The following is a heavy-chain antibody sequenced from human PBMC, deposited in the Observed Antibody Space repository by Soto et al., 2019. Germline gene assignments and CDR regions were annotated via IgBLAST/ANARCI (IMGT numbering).Heavy chain of an antibody. V-gene: IGHV3-23*01. CDR3: AKDGGILEPAYGMDV. Sequence: GGSLRLSCAASGFTFSSYAMSWVRQAPGKGLEWVSAISGSGGSTYYADSVKGRFTISRDNSKNTLYLQMNSLRAEDTAVYYCAKDGGILEPAYGMDVWRQGTTVTVSS. CDR1: GFTFSSYA. D-gene: IGHD3-3*01. CDR2: ISGSGGST. J-gene: IGHJ6*02.